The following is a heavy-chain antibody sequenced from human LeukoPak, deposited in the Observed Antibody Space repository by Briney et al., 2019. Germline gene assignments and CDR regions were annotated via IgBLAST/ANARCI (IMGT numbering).Heavy chain of an antibody. CDR3: ARDTHDSSGYYNRFDP. J-gene: IGHJ5*02. CDR2: IIPILDIA. Sequence: GASVKVSCKASGGTFSSYGISWVRQAPGQGLEWVGRIIPILDIANYAQEFQGRVTITADKSTSTVYMEVGSLRSEDTAVYYCARDTHDSSGYYNRFDPWGQGTLVTVSS. CDR1: GGTFSSYG. V-gene: IGHV1-69*04. D-gene: IGHD3-22*01.